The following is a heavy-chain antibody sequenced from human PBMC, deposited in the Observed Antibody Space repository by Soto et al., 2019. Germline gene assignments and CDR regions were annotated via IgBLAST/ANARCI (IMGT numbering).Heavy chain of an antibody. D-gene: IGHD2-15*01. V-gene: IGHV5-10-1*01. CDR3: PTHKGAATAYYYYGMDV. J-gene: IGHJ6*02. CDR2: VDPSDSYT. Sequence: RGESLKISCKGSGYSFTSYWISWVCQMPGKGLEWMGRVDPSDSYTNYSPSFQVHVTISADKPISTAYLQCSSLKASDTAMYYCPTHKGAATAYYYYGMDVWGQGTTVTVSS. CDR1: GYSFTSYW.